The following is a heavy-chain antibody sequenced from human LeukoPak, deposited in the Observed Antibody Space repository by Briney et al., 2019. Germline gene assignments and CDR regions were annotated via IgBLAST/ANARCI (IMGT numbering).Heavy chain of an antibody. CDR2: IYYSGST. CDR1: GGSISSYY. J-gene: IGHJ6*04. V-gene: IGHV4-59*01. CDR3: ARDRGAEYGYYHYGMDV. D-gene: IGHD2-2*01. Sequence: SETLSLTCTVSGGSISSYYWSWIRQPPGKGLEWIGYIYYSGSTNYNPSLKSRVTISVDTSKNQFSLKLSSVTAADTAVYYCARDRGAEYGYYHYGMDVWGKGTTVTVSS.